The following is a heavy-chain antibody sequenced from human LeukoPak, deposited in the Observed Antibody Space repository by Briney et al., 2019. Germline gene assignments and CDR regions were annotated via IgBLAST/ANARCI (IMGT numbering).Heavy chain of an antibody. Sequence: GGSLRLSCAASGFTFSSYGMHWVRQAPGKGLEWVAVISYDGSNKYYADSVKGRFTISRDNSKNTLYLQMNSLRAEDTAVYYCAKSPDYGDLFGYWGQGTLVTVSS. V-gene: IGHV3-30*18. CDR2: ISYDGSNK. D-gene: IGHD4-17*01. CDR3: AKSPDYGDLFGY. J-gene: IGHJ4*02. CDR1: GFTFSSYG.